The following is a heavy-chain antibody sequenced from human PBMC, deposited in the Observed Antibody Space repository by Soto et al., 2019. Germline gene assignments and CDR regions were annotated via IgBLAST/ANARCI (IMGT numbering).Heavy chain of an antibody. CDR3: AKDLTTVRDAGSYKGLYFQH. D-gene: IGHD4-17*01. CDR2: ISYDGSNK. CDR1: GFTFSSYG. J-gene: IGHJ1*01. V-gene: IGHV3-30*18. Sequence: QVQLVESGGGVVQPGRSLRLSCAASGFTFSSYGMHWVRQAPGKGLEWVAVISYDGSNKYYADSVKGRFTISRDNSKNTLYLQMNSLRAEDTAVYYCAKDLTTVRDAGSYKGLYFQHWGQGTLVTVSS.